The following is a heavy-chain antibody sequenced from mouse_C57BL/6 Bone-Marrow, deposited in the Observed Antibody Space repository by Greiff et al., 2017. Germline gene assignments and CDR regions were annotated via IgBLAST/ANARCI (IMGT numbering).Heavy chain of an antibody. J-gene: IGHJ3*01. D-gene: IGHD4-1*02. CDR1: GYTFTSYG. Sequence: VKLMESGAELARPGASVKLSCKASGYTFTSYGISWVKQRTGQGLEWIGEIYPRSGNPYYNEKFKGKATLTADKSSSTAYMELRSLTSEDSAVYFCAFQLGPWFAYWGQGTLVTVSA. V-gene: IGHV1-81*01. CDR3: AFQLGPWFAY. CDR2: IYPRSGNP.